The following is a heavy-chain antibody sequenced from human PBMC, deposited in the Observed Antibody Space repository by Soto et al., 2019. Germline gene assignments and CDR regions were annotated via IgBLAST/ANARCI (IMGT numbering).Heavy chain of an antibody. CDR3: ARGGYYDFWSGYWGYNWFDP. J-gene: IGHJ5*02. Sequence: TLSLTCTVSGGSISSCGYYWSWIRQHPGKGLEWIGYIYYSGSTYYNPSLKSRVTISVDTSKNQFSLKLSSVTAADTAVYYCARGGYYDFWSGYWGYNWFDPWGQGTLVTVSS. CDR1: GGSISSCGYY. V-gene: IGHV4-31*03. CDR2: IYYSGST. D-gene: IGHD3-3*01.